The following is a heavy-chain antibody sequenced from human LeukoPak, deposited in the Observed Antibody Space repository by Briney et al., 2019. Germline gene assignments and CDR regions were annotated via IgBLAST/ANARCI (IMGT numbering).Heavy chain of an antibody. CDR1: GYTFTSYD. Sequence: ASVKVSCKASGYTFTSYDINWVRPATGQGLEWMGWMNPNSGNTGYAQKFQGRVTMTRNTSISTAYMELSSLRSEDTAVYYCARVGAGTLRYYYGMDVWGQGTTVTVSS. CDR2: MNPNSGNT. D-gene: IGHD6-19*01. J-gene: IGHJ6*02. V-gene: IGHV1-8*01. CDR3: ARVGAGTLRYYYGMDV.